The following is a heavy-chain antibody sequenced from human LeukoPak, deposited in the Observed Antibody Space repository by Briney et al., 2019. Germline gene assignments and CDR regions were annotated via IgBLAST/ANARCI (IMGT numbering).Heavy chain of an antibody. CDR1: GFTFSTYW. J-gene: IGHJ4*02. D-gene: IGHD7-27*01. V-gene: IGHV3-74*01. Sequence: PGGSLRLSCAASGFTFSTYWMHWVRQAPGKGLVCVSRINSDGSGTTYADSVKGRFTISRDNAKNTLYPQMNSLRAEDTAVYYCARGGELGTLFDYWGQGTLVTVSS. CDR2: INSDGSGT. CDR3: ARGGELGTLFDY.